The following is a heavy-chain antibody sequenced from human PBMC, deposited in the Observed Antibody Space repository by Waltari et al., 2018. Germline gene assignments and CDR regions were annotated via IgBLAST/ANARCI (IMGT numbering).Heavy chain of an antibody. Sequence: QLQLQQSGAGLVKPSESLSLTCGVSGDSMSEHYWWSWVRQSPEKGLEWIGQIQRSGRTYYNPSLETRVSVSMDTSNNKFFLKLSSAIAADTAVYYCARDRGRGLYFDSWGQGTLVTVSP. CDR2: IQRSGRT. V-gene: IGHV4-4*02. J-gene: IGHJ4*02. D-gene: IGHD2-15*01. CDR1: GDSMSEHYW. CDR3: ARDRGRGLYFDS.